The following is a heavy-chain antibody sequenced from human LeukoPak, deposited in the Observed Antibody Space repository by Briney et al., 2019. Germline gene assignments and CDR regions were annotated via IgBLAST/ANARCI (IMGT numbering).Heavy chain of an antibody. CDR2: INPNSGGT. CDR1: GYTFDNYY. D-gene: IGHD6-19*01. J-gene: IGHJ6*02. CDR3: ARDEVAVASDYYYGMDV. V-gene: IGHV1-2*02. Sequence: ASVKVSCKASGYTFDNYYIHWVRQAPGQGLEWMGWINPNSGGTNYAQKFQGRVTMTRDTSISTAYMELSRLRSDDTAVYYCARDEVAVASDYYYGMDVWGQGTTVTASS.